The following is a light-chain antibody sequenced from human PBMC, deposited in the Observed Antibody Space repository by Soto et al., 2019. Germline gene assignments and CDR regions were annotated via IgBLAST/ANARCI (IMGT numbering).Light chain of an antibody. Sequence: EIQMTQSPSTLAASVVGRFTITFLASQSVSGWLAWYQQKPGKVPKLLIYQASTLEDGVPSRFSGSGSGTEFTLTISSLQPDDSATYYCQHYNDYSYTFGPGTKVDIK. CDR2: QAS. CDR3: QHYNDYSYT. CDR1: QSVSGW. J-gene: IGKJ2*01. V-gene: IGKV1-5*03.